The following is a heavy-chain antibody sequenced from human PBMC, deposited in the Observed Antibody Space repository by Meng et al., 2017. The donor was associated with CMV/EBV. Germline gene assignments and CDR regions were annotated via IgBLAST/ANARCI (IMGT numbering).Heavy chain of an antibody. J-gene: IGHJ5*02. CDR2: IYGNDDK. Sequence: NSGVGGGWMRQPPGKALEWLALIYGNDDKRYSPSLKSRLTITKDTSKNQVVLTMTNMDPVDTATYYGAHLHTYYDFWSGYYTGWVDPWGQGTLVTVSS. D-gene: IGHD3-3*01. V-gene: IGHV2-5*01. CDR3: AHLHTYYDFWSGYYTGWVDP. CDR1: NSGVG.